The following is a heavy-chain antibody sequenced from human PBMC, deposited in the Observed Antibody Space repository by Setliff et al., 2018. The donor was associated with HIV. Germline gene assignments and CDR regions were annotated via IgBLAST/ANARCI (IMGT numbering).Heavy chain of an antibody. CDR1: GGSIGIRSYF. J-gene: IGHJ3*02. Sequence: PSETLSLTCTVSGGSIGIRSYFWGWIRQPPGKGLEWIGSVYSSGSTYYNPSLKSRVTVSVDTSKDQSSLRLSSVTVADTAVYYCASGQWLEHAFDIWGQGTVVTVS. V-gene: IGHV4-39*01. CDR2: VYSSGST. D-gene: IGHD6-19*01. CDR3: ASGQWLEHAFDI.